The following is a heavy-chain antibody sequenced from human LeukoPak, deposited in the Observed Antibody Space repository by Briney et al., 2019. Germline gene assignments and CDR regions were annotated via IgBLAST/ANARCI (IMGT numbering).Heavy chain of an antibody. J-gene: IGHJ4*02. D-gene: IGHD5-24*01. Sequence: SQTLSLTCAVSGGSISSGGYSWSWIRQPPGKGLEWIGYIYHSGSTYYNPSLKSRVTISVDRSKNQFSLKLSSVTAADTAVYYCARGEIATILALDYWGQGTLVTVSS. CDR2: IYHSGST. CDR3: ARGEIATILALDY. CDR1: GGSISSGGYS. V-gene: IGHV4-30-2*01.